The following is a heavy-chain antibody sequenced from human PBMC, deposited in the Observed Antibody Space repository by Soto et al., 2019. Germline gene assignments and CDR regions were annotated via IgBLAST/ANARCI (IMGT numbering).Heavy chain of an antibody. CDR3: ARVWYSKTGGLDP. Sequence: LSLTCSVSGGSISTHYWSWFRQSAGKALEWIGHISTTGGTNYNPSLKSRVTMSVDTAGKAFSLQLASVTAADTAVYYCARVWYSKTGGLDPWGQGXLVTVYS. D-gene: IGHD1-26*01. J-gene: IGHJ5*02. CDR2: ISTTGGT. CDR1: GGSISTHY. V-gene: IGHV4-4*07.